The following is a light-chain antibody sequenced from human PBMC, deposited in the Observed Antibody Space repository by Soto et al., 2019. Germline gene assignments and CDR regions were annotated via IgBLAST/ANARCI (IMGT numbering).Light chain of an antibody. CDR1: HSINNW. J-gene: IGKJ1*01. Sequence: EIQMTQSPSTLSASVGDRVTITCRDSHSINNWLAWYQQKPGKAPKLLIYDASSLESGVPSRFSGSGSGTEFTLTISSLQPDDFATYYCQQYHEYWLGQGTKVDIK. CDR2: DAS. V-gene: IGKV1-5*01. CDR3: QQYHEYW.